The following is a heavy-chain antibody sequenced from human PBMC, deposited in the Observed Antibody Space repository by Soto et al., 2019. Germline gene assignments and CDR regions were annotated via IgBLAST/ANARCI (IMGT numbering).Heavy chain of an antibody. J-gene: IGHJ4*02. CDR2: IRSSGTTI. CDR1: GFTFSSYS. D-gene: IGHD6-6*01. V-gene: IGHV3-48*01. CDR3: TRDPEALDY. Sequence: EVQLVESGGGLVQPGGSMRLSCAASGFTFSSYSMNWVRQSPGKGLEWVSYIRSSGTTIYYADSVKGRFTISRDHATNSLYLQMNSRRAEDTAVYYCTRDPEALDYWGQGTLVTVSS.